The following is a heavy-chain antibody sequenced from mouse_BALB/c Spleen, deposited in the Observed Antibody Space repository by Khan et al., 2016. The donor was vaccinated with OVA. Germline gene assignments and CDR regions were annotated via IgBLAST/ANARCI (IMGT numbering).Heavy chain of an antibody. CDR3: ERGRYYGSSPLMDY. J-gene: IGHJ4*01. V-gene: IGHV1-66*01. CDR2: IFPGNGNT. D-gene: IGHD1-1*01. CDR1: GYTFTSYD. Sequence: VQLQESGAELVKPGASVKLSCKASGYTFTSYDINWVRQRPEQGLEWIGWIFPGNGNTKYNEKFKGKATLTTDTSSITADMQLSRQTSEDYSVNACERGRYYGSSPLMDYWGQGTSVTVSA.